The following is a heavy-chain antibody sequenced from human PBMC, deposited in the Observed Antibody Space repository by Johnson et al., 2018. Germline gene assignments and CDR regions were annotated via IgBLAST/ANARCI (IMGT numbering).Heavy chain of an antibody. CDR1: GFTFSDYY. Sequence: QVQLVESGGGLVKPGGSLRLSCAASGFTFSDYYMAWIRQAPGKGLEWISYISISGTTIYYADSVKGRFTIHRDNATNSRYLQMHSVRAVDTDSYYCARNSGRPWLCPAEYFQDWGQGTLVTVSP. V-gene: IGHV3-11*01. D-gene: IGHD6-19*01. CDR3: ARNSGRPWLCPAEYFQD. CDR2: ISISGTTI. J-gene: IGHJ1*01.